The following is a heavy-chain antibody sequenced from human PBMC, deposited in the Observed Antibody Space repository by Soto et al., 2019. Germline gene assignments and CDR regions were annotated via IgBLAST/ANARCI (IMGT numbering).Heavy chain of an antibody. V-gene: IGHV3-30-3*01. CDR1: GFTFSSYA. Sequence: QVQLVESGGGVVQPGRSLRLSCAASGFTFSSYAMYWVRQAPGKGLEWVAVMSKDGSAKFYADSVKGRFTISRDNSKNTRFLRKNSVRDDDTAVYYCARKTKYRGSRGCIDNWGPRDLVTVSS. D-gene: IGHD1-26*01. CDR3: ARKTKYRGSRGCIDN. CDR2: MSKDGSAK. J-gene: IGHJ4*02.